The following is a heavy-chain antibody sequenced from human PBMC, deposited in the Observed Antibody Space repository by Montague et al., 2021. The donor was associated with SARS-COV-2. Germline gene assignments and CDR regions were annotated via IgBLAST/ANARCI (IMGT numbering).Heavy chain of an antibody. Sequence: SLRLSCAASGFNFSHYYMSWIRQAPGKGLEWLSWISGSGSPIYYSDSVKGRFTISRDHAKNSVYLQMTSLRAEDTATYYCARDQRPGTLYYYYGMDVWGQGTTVTVSS. J-gene: IGHJ6*02. CDR1: GFNFSHYY. D-gene: IGHD6-13*01. CDR2: ISGSGSPI. V-gene: IGHV3-11*01. CDR3: ARDQRPGTLYYYYGMDV.